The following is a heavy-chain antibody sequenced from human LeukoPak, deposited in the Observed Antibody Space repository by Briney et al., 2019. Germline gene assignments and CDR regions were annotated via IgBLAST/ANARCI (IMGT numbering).Heavy chain of an antibody. V-gene: IGHV3-30*02. CDR3: AKDLGYSSSYNITLLDY. CDR1: GFTFSSYG. D-gene: IGHD6-6*01. J-gene: IGHJ4*02. Sequence: GGPLRLPCAASGFTFSSYGMHWVRQAPGKGLEWVAFIRYDGSNKYYADSVKSRFTISRDNSKNTLYLQMNSLRAEDTAVYYCAKDLGYSSSYNITLLDYWGQGTLVTVSS. CDR2: IRYDGSNK.